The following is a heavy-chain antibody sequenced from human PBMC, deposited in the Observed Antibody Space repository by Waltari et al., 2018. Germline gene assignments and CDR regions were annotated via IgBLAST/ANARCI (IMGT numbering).Heavy chain of an antibody. CDR3: AREWSSSWWSYYYYYRDV. V-gene: IGHV4-34*01. Sequence: HVQLQQSGAGLVKPSETLSLTCAVYGCSFSGCYFSCFIQPPARGLWGMVGITHRGSTNYNPSLKSRVTISVDTSKNQFSLKLSSVTAADTAVYYCAREWSSSWWSYYYYYRDVGGKGNTVTVSS. J-gene: IGHJ6*03. D-gene: IGHD6-13*01. CDR1: GCSFSGCY. CDR2: ITHRGST.